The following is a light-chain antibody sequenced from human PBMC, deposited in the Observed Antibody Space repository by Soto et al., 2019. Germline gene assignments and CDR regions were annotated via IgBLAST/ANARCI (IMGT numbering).Light chain of an antibody. CDR3: QQRSNWPIT. CDR2: GAS. Sequence: EIVMTQSPATLSVSPGERATLSCRASQSVNNYLAWFQQKPGQAPRLLIYGASNRATGIPARFSGSGSGTDFTLTISSLEPEDFAVYYCQQRSNWPITFGQGTRLEIK. CDR1: QSVNNY. J-gene: IGKJ5*01. V-gene: IGKV3-11*01.